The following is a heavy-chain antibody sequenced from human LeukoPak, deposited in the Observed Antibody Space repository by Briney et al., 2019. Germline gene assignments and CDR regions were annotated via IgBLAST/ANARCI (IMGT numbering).Heavy chain of an antibody. Sequence: PGGSLRLSCAASGFTFSTYAVHWVRQAPGRGLDWVAFIRHDGSIKYYADSVKGRFTISRDNSKNTLYLQMNSLRTEDTAVYYCARGDCSGDCYHPLYYWGQGSLVTVSS. D-gene: IGHD2-21*02. CDR2: IRHDGSIK. V-gene: IGHV3-30*02. J-gene: IGHJ4*02. CDR1: GFTFSTYA. CDR3: ARGDCSGDCYHPLYY.